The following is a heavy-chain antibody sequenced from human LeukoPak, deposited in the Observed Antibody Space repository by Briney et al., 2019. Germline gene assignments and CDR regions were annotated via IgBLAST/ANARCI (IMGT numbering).Heavy chain of an antibody. D-gene: IGHD3-22*01. V-gene: IGHV3-21*01. CDR3: ARDRDYYDSSGYRDY. CDR1: GFTFSSYS. Sequence: GGSLRLSCAASGFTFSSYSMNWVRQAPGKGLEWVSSISSSSSYIYYADSVKGRFTISRDNAKNSLYLQMNSLRAEDTAVYYCARDRDYYDSSGYRDYWGQGTLVTVSS. J-gene: IGHJ4*02. CDR2: ISSSSSYI.